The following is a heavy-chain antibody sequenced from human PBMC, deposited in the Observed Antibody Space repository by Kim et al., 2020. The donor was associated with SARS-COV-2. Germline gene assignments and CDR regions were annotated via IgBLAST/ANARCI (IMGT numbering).Heavy chain of an antibody. CDR1: GFTFSRRA. D-gene: IGHD6-19*01. J-gene: IGHJ4*02. CDR3: AKDHPSSGWPTFDS. CDR2: VNNNNNP. V-gene: IGHV3-23*05. Sequence: LSLTCAASGFTFSRRAMSWVRQVPGKGLEWIASVNNNNNPYYADSVKGRFTVSRDNTKDTFYLQMNGLRVDDTALYYCAKDHPSSGWPTFDSWGQGT.